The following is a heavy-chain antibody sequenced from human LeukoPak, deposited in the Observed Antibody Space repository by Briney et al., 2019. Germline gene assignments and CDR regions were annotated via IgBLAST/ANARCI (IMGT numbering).Heavy chain of an antibody. V-gene: IGHV4-39*01. CDR1: GGSISSSSYY. CDR2: IYYSGST. Sequence: PSETLSLTCTVSGGSISSSSYYWGWIRQPPGKGLEWIGSIYYSGSTYYNPSLNSQVTISVDTSKNQFSLKLSSVTATDTAVYYCARGWFGELLVYFDYWGQGTLVTVSS. D-gene: IGHD3-10*01. J-gene: IGHJ4*02. CDR3: ARGWFGELLVYFDY.